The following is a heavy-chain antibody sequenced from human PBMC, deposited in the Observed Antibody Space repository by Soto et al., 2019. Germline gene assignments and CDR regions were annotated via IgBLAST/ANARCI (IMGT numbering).Heavy chain of an antibody. CDR1: GGSISSGGYY. D-gene: IGHD2-8*01. J-gene: IGHJ1*01. V-gene: IGHV4-31*03. Sequence: SETLSLTCTVSGGSISSGGYYWSWIRQHPGKGLEWIGYIDYSGSTYYNPSLKSRVTISVDTSKNQFSLKLSSVTAADTAVYYCATSLGYCTNGVCYTGYFQHWGQGTLVTVSS. CDR3: ATSLGYCTNGVCYTGYFQH. CDR2: IDYSGST.